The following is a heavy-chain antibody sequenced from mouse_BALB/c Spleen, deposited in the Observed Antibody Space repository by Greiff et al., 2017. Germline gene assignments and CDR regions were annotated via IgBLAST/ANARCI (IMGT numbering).Heavy chain of an antibody. J-gene: IGHJ3*01. Sequence: VQLKEPGAELVKPGASVKLSCTASGFNIKDTYMHWVKQRPEQGLEWIGRIDPANGNTKYDPKFQGKATITADTSSNTAYLQLSSLTSEDTAVYYCALDWDWFAYWGQGTLVTVSA. V-gene: IGHV14-3*02. CDR2: IDPANGNT. CDR3: ALDWDWFAY. D-gene: IGHD4-1*01. CDR1: GFNIKDTY.